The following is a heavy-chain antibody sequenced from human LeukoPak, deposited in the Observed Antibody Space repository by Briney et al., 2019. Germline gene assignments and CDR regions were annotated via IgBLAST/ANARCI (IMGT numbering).Heavy chain of an antibody. D-gene: IGHD4-17*01. CDR2: MKPDGSEK. CDR3: ARGHGDYGIN. Sequence: SGGSLRLSCAVSGFTVSSYWMTWVRQAPGKGLEWVATMKPDGSEKYYVDSVKGRFTISRDNAKNSLYLQMNSLRAEDTAVYYCARGHGDYGINWGQGTLVTVSS. CDR1: GFTVSSYW. V-gene: IGHV3-7*01. J-gene: IGHJ4*02.